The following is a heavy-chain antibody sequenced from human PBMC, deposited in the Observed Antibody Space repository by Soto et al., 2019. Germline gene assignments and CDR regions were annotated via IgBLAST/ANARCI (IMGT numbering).Heavy chain of an antibody. CDR2: INHSGST. V-gene: IGHV4-34*01. CDR1: GGSFSGYY. Sequence: PWETLSLTCAVYGGSFSGYYWSWIRQPPGKGLEWIGEINHSGSTNYNPSLKSRVTISVDTSKNQFSLKLSSVTAADTAVYYCARGFGGVIVGLFAYDIWGQGTMVTFSS. D-gene: IGHD3-16*02. J-gene: IGHJ3*02. CDR3: ARGFGGVIVGLFAYDI.